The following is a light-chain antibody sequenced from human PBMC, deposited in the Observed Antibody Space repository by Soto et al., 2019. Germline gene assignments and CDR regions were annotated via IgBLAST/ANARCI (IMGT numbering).Light chain of an antibody. CDR2: GAS. CDR3: QQYGSSPPWT. CDR1: QSVSSSY. Sequence: EIVLTQSPGTLSLSPGERATLSCRASQSVSSSYLAWYQQKPGQAPRLLIYGASSRATGIPDRFSGSGSGTDFTLTISRLEPEAFAVDYCQQYGSSPPWTFGQGTKVEIK. J-gene: IGKJ1*01. V-gene: IGKV3-20*01.